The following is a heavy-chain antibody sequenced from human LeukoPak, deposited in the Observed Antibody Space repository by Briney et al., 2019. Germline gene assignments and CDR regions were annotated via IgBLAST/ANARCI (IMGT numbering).Heavy chain of an antibody. Sequence: SLRLSCAASGFTFNDYAMHWVRQAPGKGLEWVAGISWNSLGIGYADSVKARFTISRDTAKNSLYLKMNSMRAPDTAFYYCAKAGVVVTAAVRPNYYYYYTDVWGKGST. CDR1: GFTFNDYA. CDR3: AKAGVVVTAAVRPNYYYYYTDV. CDR2: ISWNSLGI. V-gene: IGHV3-9*01. J-gene: IGHJ6*03. D-gene: IGHD2-2*01.